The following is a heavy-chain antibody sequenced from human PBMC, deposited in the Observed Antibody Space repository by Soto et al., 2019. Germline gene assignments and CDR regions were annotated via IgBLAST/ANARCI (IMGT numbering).Heavy chain of an antibody. CDR1: GYTLTSYY. D-gene: IGHD3-22*01. CDR2: INPIFGTA. CDR3: ARVYYDSSGYYQNWFDP. V-gene: IGHV1-69*13. J-gene: IGHJ5*02. Sequence: SVKVSCKASGYTLTSYYMHWVRQAPGQGLEWMGIINPIFGTANYAQKFQGRVTITADESTSTAYMELSSLRSEDTAVYYCARVYYDSSGYYQNWFDPWGQGTLVTVSS.